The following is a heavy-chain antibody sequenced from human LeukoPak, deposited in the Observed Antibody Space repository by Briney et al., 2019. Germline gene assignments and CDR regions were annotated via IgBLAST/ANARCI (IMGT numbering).Heavy chain of an antibody. CDR1: GYTFTGYY. D-gene: IGHD2-2*01. Sequence: ASVKVSCKASGYTFTGYYIHWVRQAPGQGLEWMGWISPNSGDTNYAQKFQGRVTMTRDTSISTAYMELSRLRSDDTAVYYCARYCSSPSCYHKDYWGQGTLVTVSS. CDR2: ISPNSGDT. V-gene: IGHV1-2*02. J-gene: IGHJ4*02. CDR3: ARYCSSPSCYHKDY.